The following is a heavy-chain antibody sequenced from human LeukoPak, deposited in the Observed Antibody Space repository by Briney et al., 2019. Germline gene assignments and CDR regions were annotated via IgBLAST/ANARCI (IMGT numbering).Heavy chain of an antibody. Sequence: GSLRLSCAASGFTFSSYWMSWVRQAPGKGLEWVANIKQDGSEKYYVDSVKGRFTISRDNAKNSLYLQMNSLRAEDTAVYYCARDRARAVATYGWWGQGTLVTVSS. CDR3: ARDRARAVATYGW. D-gene: IGHD5-12*01. CDR2: IKQDGSEK. V-gene: IGHV3-7*01. CDR1: GFTFSSYW. J-gene: IGHJ4*02.